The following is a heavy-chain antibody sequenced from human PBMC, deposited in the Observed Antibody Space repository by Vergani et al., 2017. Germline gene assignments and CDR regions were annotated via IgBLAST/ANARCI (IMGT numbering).Heavy chain of an antibody. CDR3: VEDRAASGNYWYFDL. J-gene: IGHJ2*01. CDR1: GFPFDDYA. D-gene: IGHD6-13*01. V-gene: IGHV3-9*01. Sequence: EVQLVESGGGLVQPGRSLRLPCAASGFPFDDYAMHWVRQDPGKGLEWVSGSNWNSDSKDYADSVKGRFTICRDNAKNSLYLQMNSLRAEDTALYYCVEDRAASGNYWYFDLWGRGTLVTVSS. CDR2: SNWNSDSK.